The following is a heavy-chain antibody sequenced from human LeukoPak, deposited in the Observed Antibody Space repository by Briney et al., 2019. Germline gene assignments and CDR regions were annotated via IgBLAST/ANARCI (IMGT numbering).Heavy chain of an antibody. V-gene: IGHV4-61*02. Sequence: SETLSLTCTVSGGSISSGGYYWSWIRQPAGKGLEWIGRIYTSGSTNYNPSLKSRVTISVDTSKNQFSLKLSSVTAADTAVYYCARDRISTNFWSGYYDYWGQGTLVTVSS. CDR3: ARDRISTNFWSGYYDY. J-gene: IGHJ4*02. CDR1: GGSISSGGYY. CDR2: IYTSGST. D-gene: IGHD3-3*01.